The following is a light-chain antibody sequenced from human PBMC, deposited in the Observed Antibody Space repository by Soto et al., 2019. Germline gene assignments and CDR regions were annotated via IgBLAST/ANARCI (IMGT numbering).Light chain of an antibody. CDR2: GNS. CDR3: QYYDSSLSGSV. Sequence: QAVVTQPPSLSGAPGQRVTSSCTGSSSNIGAGYDVHWYQQLPGTAPKLLIYGNSNRPSGVPERFSGSKSGTSASLAITGLQAEDEADYNCQYYDSSLSGSVFGGGPKLTVL. V-gene: IGLV1-40*01. J-gene: IGLJ3*02. CDR1: SSNIGAGYD.